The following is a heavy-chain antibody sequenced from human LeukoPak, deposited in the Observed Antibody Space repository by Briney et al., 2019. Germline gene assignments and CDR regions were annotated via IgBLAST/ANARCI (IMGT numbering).Heavy chain of an antibody. J-gene: IGHJ4*02. CDR1: GYTFTKYG. CDR3: ARSNGYDYHFDY. CDR2: ISAYNGNT. Sequence: ASVKVSCKAPGYTFTKYGISWVRQAPGQGLEWMGWISAYNGNTNYAQRFQGRVTMTTDTSTSTAYMELRSLTSDDTAVYYCARSNGYDYHFDYWGQGTLVTVSS. D-gene: IGHD5-12*01. V-gene: IGHV1-18*01.